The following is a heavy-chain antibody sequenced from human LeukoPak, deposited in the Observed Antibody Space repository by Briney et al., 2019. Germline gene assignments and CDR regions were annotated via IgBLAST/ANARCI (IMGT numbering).Heavy chain of an antibody. Sequence: PGGSLRLSCAASGFTVSSNYMSWVRQAPGKGLEWVSVIYSGGSTYYADSVKGRFTISRDNSKNTLYLQMNSLRAEDTAVYYCARDRSYPDYYYGMDVWGQGTTVTVSS. CDR1: GFTVSSNY. J-gene: IGHJ6*02. CDR2: IYSGGST. CDR3: ARDRSYPDYYYGMDV. D-gene: IGHD5-18*01. V-gene: IGHV3-66*01.